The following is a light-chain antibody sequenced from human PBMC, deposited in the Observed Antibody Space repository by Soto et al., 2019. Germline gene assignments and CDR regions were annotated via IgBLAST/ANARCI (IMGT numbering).Light chain of an antibody. J-gene: IGLJ3*02. Sequence: QSVLTQPASVSGSPGQSITISCTGTSSDIGRYNYVSWYQQHPGKAPKLMIYEVTNRPSGVSNRFSGSKSGNTASLTISGLQAEDEADYYCSSYTTSSILWVFGGGTKLTVL. CDR2: EVT. CDR3: SSYTTSSILWV. V-gene: IGLV2-14*03. CDR1: SSDIGRYNY.